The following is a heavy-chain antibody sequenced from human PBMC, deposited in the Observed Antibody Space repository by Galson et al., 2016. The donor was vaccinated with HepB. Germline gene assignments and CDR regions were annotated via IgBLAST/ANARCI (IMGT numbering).Heavy chain of an antibody. CDR3: ARFPIGYLVTDH. Sequence: ETLSLTCSVSGGSVSSPTWWSWVRQAPGKGLEWVSSISDTSNYIFYADSVKGRFTISRDNVKNSLYLKMKSLRAEDTAVYYCARFPIGYLVTDHWGQGTLVTVSS. CDR2: ISDTSNYI. D-gene: IGHD3-22*01. J-gene: IGHJ4*02. V-gene: IGHV3-21*01. CDR1: GGSVSSPTW.